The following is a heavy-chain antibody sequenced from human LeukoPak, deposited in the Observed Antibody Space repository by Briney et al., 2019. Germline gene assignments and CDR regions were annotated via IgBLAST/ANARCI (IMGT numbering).Heavy chain of an antibody. J-gene: IGHJ4*02. CDR3: ARHYYDILTGYYAFNY. D-gene: IGHD3-9*01. V-gene: IGHV4-59*08. CDR1: GGSVSDYY. Sequence: PSETLSLTCTVSGGSVSDYYWSWIRQTPGKGLEWIGYIHYTGTTNYNPSLKSRVTMSLDTSKNQFSLKLTSVTAADTAVYFCARHYYDILTGYYAFNYWGQGTLVTVSS. CDR2: IHYTGTT.